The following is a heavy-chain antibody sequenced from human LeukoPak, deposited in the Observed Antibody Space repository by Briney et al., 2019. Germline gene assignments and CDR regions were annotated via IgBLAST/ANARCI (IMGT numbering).Heavy chain of an antibody. CDR3: ARDAPNGSGSS. Sequence: PSETLSLTCAVYGGSFSGYYWSWIRQPPGKGLEWIGYIYYSGSTNYNPSLKSRVTISVDTSKNQFSLKLSSVTAADTAVYYCARDAPNGSGSSWGQGTLVTVSS. V-gene: IGHV4-59*01. J-gene: IGHJ5*02. CDR1: GGSFSGYY. CDR2: IYYSGST. D-gene: IGHD3-10*01.